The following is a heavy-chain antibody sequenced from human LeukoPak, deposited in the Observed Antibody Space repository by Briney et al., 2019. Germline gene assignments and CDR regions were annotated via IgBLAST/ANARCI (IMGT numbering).Heavy chain of an antibody. CDR2: INPNSGGT. Sequence: ASVKVSCKASGYTFTGYYMHWVRQAPGQGLEWMGRINPNSGGTNYAQKFQGRVTMTRDSSISTAHMELSRLRSDDTAVYYCARDPVYYDSSGYNDAFDIWGQGTMVTVSS. V-gene: IGHV1-2*06. CDR1: GYTFTGYY. D-gene: IGHD3-22*01. J-gene: IGHJ3*02. CDR3: ARDPVYYDSSGYNDAFDI.